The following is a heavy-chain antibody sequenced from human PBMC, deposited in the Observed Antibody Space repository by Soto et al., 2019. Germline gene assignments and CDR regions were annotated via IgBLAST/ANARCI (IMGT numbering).Heavy chain of an antibody. D-gene: IGHD2-15*01. CDR1: GYTFTSYA. CDR2: INAGNGNT. Sequence: ASVKVSCKASGYTFTSYAMHWVRQAPGQRLEWMGWINAGNGNTKYSQKFQGRVTITRDTSASTAYMELSSLSSEDTAVYYCARLYCSGGSCLPGAVDYWGQGTLVTVSS. CDR3: ARLYCSGGSCLPGAVDY. V-gene: IGHV1-3*01. J-gene: IGHJ4*02.